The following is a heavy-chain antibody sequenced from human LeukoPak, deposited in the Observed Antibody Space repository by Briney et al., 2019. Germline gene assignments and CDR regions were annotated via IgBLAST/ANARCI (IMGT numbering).Heavy chain of an antibody. CDR2: ISGSGGST. J-gene: IGHJ4*02. CDR1: GFTFSSYA. V-gene: IGHV3-23*01. D-gene: IGHD3-10*01. Sequence: GGSLRLSCAASGFTFSSYAMSWVRQAPGKGLEWVSAISGSGGSTYYADSVKGRFTISRDNSKNTLYLQMNSLRAEDTAVYYCAKRDPRGSGSHYNAPFDYWGQGTLVTVSS. CDR3: AKRDPRGSGSHYNAPFDY.